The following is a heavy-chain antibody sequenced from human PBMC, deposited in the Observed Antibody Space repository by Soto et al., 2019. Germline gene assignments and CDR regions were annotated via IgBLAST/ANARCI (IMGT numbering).Heavy chain of an antibody. CDR2: ISWNSGSI. CDR1: GFTFDDYA. CDR3: AKASAYSSSESFDY. Sequence: EVQLVESGGGLVQPGRSLRLSCAASGFTFDDYAMHWVRQAPGKGLEWVSGISWNSGSIGYAGSVKGRFTISRDNAKNSLYLQMNSLRAEDTALYYCAKASAYSSSESFDYWGQGTLVTVSS. J-gene: IGHJ4*02. D-gene: IGHD6-13*01. V-gene: IGHV3-9*01.